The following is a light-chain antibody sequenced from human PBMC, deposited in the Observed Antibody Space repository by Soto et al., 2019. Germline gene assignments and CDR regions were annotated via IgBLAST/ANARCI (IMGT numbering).Light chain of an antibody. Sequence: DIQMTQSPSSLSAYVGDRVTITCRASQGISSSLAWYQQKPGKVPKLLIYKASTLKSGVPSRFSGSGSGTEFTLTISSLQPDDFATYYCQHYNSYSEAFGQGTKVDIK. CDR3: QHYNSYSEA. J-gene: IGKJ1*01. CDR1: QGISSS. V-gene: IGKV1-5*03. CDR2: KAS.